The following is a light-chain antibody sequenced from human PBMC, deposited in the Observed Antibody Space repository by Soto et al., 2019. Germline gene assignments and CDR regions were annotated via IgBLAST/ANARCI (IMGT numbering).Light chain of an antibody. V-gene: IGKV3-20*01. J-gene: IGKJ1*01. CDR2: GAS. CDR1: QSVSSY. CDR3: DQYNFTPWT. Sequence: EIVLTQSPGTLSLSPGERATLSCGASQSVSSYLAWYQQKPGQAPRLLIYGASSRASGIPDRFSGSGSGTDFTLTISRLEPEDAEVYYCDQYNFTPWTFGPGTKVEIK.